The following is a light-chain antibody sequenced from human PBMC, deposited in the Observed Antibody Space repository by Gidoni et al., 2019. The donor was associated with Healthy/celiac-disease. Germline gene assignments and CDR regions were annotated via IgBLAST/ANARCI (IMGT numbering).Light chain of an antibody. J-gene: IGKJ1*01. CDR2: AAS. Sequence: IRITHSPSSLSASVGDRVTITCRASQSISSYLNWYQQKPGKAPKLLIYAASSLQSGVPSRFSGSGSGTDFTLTISSLQPEDFATYYCQQSYSTPGTFGQGTKVEIK. CDR1: QSISSY. CDR3: QQSYSTPGT. V-gene: IGKV1-39*01.